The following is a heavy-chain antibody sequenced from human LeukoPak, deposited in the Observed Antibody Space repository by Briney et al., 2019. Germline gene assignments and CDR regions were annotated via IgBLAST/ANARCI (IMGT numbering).Heavy chain of an antibody. Sequence: TGGSLRLSCAASKFTFSNYWMTWVRQAPGKGLEWVANIKPDGSETYSVDSVRGRFTISRDNAKNSLYLQMNSLRVDDTAVYYCARHHVRGLVTTGAMDVWGKGTTVTVSS. V-gene: IGHV3-7*03. J-gene: IGHJ6*04. CDR1: KFTFSNYW. CDR3: ARHHVRGLVTTGAMDV. D-gene: IGHD3-10*01. CDR2: IKPDGSET.